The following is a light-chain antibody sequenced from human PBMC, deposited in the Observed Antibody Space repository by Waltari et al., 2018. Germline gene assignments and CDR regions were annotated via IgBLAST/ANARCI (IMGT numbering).Light chain of an antibody. J-gene: IGKJ1*01. CDR3: QQYNSFSSM. CDR1: QSISSW. CDR2: KAS. Sequence: DIQMTQSPSTLSASVGDRVTITCRASQSISSWLAWYQQKPGKAPNLLIYKASTLQSGVPSRFSGSGFVTEFTLTISSLQPDDFATYYCQQYNSFSSMFGHGTKVEIK. V-gene: IGKV1-5*03.